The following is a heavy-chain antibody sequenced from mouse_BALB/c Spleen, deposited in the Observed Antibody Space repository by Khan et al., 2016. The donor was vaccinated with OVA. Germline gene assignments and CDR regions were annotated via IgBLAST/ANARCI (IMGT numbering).Heavy chain of an antibody. CDR3: ARKRGVHYNMDF. Sequence: QIQLVQPGPGLVQPSQSLSITCTVSGFSLTNYGVHWIRQSPGRGLEWLGLIRSGGNTDYTAAFISRLTISKDKTKTQVCCIVNSLQADDTAIYYCARKRGVHYNMDFWGQGISVTVSS. CDR2: IRSGGNT. J-gene: IGHJ4*01. V-gene: IGHV2-4*02. CDR1: GFSLTNYG.